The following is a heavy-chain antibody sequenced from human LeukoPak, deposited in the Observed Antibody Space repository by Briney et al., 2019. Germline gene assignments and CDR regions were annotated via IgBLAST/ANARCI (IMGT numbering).Heavy chain of an antibody. CDR1: GGSISSSNW. Sequence: SGTLSLTCAVSGGSISSSNWWSWVRQPPGKGLEWIGEIYHSGSTNYNPSLKSRVTISVDKSKNQFSLKLSSVTAADTAVYYCARETGFLEWLSRENWFDPWGQGTLVTVSS. CDR3: ARETGFLEWLSRENWFDP. V-gene: IGHV4-4*02. J-gene: IGHJ5*02. CDR2: IYHSGST. D-gene: IGHD3-3*01.